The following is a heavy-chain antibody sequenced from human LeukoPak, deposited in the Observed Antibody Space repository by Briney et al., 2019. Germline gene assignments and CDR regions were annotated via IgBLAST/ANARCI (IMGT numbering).Heavy chain of an antibody. V-gene: IGHV1-18*01. J-gene: IGHJ5*02. D-gene: IGHD6-19*01. CDR3: ARGIAVAGWFDP. Sequence: AAVKVSCKSSGYTFTSYGIGWVRQAPGQGLEWMGWISAYNGNTNYAQKLQGRVTMTTDTSTSAAYMELRSLRSDDTAVYYCARGIAVAGWFDPWGQGTLVTVSS. CDR2: ISAYNGNT. CDR1: GYTFTSYG.